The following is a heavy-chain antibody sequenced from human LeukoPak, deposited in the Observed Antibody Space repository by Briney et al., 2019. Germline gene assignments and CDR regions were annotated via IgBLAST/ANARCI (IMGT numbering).Heavy chain of an antibody. CDR1: GFTFSSYW. D-gene: IGHD3-10*01. V-gene: IGHV3-74*01. J-gene: IGHJ4*02. CDR2: INSDGSST. CDR3: AAGAGITRY. Sequence: GGSLRLSCAASGFTFSSYWMHWVRQAPGKGLVWVSRINSDGSSTSYADSVKGRFTISRDNAKNSLYLQVNSLRSEDTALYYCAAGAGITRYWGQGTLVTVSS.